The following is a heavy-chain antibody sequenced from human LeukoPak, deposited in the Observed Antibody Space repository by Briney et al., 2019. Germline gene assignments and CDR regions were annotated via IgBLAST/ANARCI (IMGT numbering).Heavy chain of an antibody. CDR1: GFTFSSYS. CDR2: ISSSSSYI. CDR3: ARSPINYDQYYMDV. Sequence: GGSLRLSCAASGFTFSSYSMNWVRQAPGKGLEWVSSISSSSSYIYYADSVKGRFTISRDNAKNSLYLQMNSLRAEDTAVYYCARSPINYDQYYMDVWGKGTTVTVSS. J-gene: IGHJ6*03. V-gene: IGHV3-21*01. D-gene: IGHD3-3*01.